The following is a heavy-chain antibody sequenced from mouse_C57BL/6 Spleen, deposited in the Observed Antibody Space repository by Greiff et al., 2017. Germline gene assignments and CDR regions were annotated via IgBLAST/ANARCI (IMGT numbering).Heavy chain of an antibody. CDR2: IHPNSGST. V-gene: IGHV1-64*01. J-gene: IGHJ2*01. CDR3: ARDYLDY. Sequence: VQLQQPGAELVKPGASVKLSCKASGYTFTSYWIHWVKQRPGQGLEWIGMIHPNSGSTNYNEKFKSKATLTVDNSSITAYMHLSKLTSEDSAVYYCARDYLDYGGQGTTLTVSS. CDR1: GYTFTSYW.